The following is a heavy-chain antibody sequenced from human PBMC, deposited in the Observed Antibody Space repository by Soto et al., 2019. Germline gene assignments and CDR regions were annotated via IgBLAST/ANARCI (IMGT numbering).Heavy chain of an antibody. Sequence: QVQLQESGPGLVKPSETLSLTCTVSGGSISSYYWSWIRQPPGKGLEWIGYIYYSGSTNYNPSLKSRVTISXXTXKXXFSLKLSSVTAADTAVYYCARDLRRAAAGPYYFDYWGQGTLVTVSS. CDR2: IYYSGST. V-gene: IGHV4-59*01. D-gene: IGHD6-13*01. CDR1: GGSISSYY. CDR3: ARDLRRAAAGPYYFDY. J-gene: IGHJ4*02.